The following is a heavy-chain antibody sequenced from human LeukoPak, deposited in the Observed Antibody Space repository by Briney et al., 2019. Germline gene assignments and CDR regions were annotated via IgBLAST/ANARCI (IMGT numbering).Heavy chain of an antibody. CDR2: IYSSGIT. CDR3: ARPGAMVRGVPFSYYYGMDV. Sequence: PSETLSLTCTVSGGSITSRSFYWGWIRQPPGKGLEWIGSIYSSGITYYNPSLGSRVTISVDKSKNLFSLKLRSVTAADTAVYYCARPGAMVRGVPFSYYYGMDVWGQGTTVTVSS. D-gene: IGHD3-10*01. J-gene: IGHJ6*02. V-gene: IGHV4-39*01. CDR1: GGSITSRSFY.